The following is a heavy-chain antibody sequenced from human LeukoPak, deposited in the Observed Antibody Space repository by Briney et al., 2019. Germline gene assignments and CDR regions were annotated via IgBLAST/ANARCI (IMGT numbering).Heavy chain of an antibody. V-gene: IGHV3-23*01. CDR3: AKVEGYCSGGNCYKPFDY. D-gene: IGHD2-15*01. J-gene: IGHJ4*02. Sequence: GGSLRLSCAASGFTFSNYGMHWVRQAPGKGLEWVSAISGSGGSTYYADSVKGRFTISRDNSKNTLYLQMNSLKAEDTALYYCAKVEGYCSGGNCYKPFDYWGQGTLVTVSS. CDR1: GFTFSNYG. CDR2: ISGSGGST.